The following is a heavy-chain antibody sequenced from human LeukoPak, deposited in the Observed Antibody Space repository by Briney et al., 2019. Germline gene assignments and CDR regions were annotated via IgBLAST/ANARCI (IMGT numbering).Heavy chain of an antibody. CDR1: GFTFSNYG. Sequence: GGSLRLSCAASGFTFSNYGMPWVRQAPGKGLEWVALISYDGSNKYYADSVKGRFTISRDNSKNTLYLQMNSLRAEDTAVYYCARDLSIVVVTAALDYWGQGTLVTVSS. V-gene: IGHV3-30*03. CDR3: ARDLSIVVVTAALDY. J-gene: IGHJ4*02. D-gene: IGHD2-21*02. CDR2: ISYDGSNK.